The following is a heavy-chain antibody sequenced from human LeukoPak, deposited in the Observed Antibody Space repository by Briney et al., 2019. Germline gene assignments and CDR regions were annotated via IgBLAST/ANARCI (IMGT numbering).Heavy chain of an antibody. V-gene: IGHV4-61*01. J-gene: IGHJ4*02. D-gene: IGHD6-6*01. Sequence: SETLSLTCTVSGGSVCSGSYYWSWIRQPPGKGLEWIGYIYYSGSTNYNPSLKSRVTISVDTSKNQFSLKLSSVTAADTAVYYCARFDSSSSLDYWGQGTLVTVSS. CDR3: ARFDSSSSLDY. CDR1: GGSVCSGSYY. CDR2: IYYSGST.